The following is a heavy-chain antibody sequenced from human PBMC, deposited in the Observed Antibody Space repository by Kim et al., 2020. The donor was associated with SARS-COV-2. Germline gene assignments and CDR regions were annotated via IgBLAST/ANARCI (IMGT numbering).Heavy chain of an antibody. CDR1: GGSFSGYY. CDR3: ARGIAVAGTDY. J-gene: IGHJ4*02. CDR2: INHSVST. D-gene: IGHD6-19*01. V-gene: IGHV4-34*01. Sequence: SETLSLTCAVYGGSFSGYYWSWIRQPPGKGLEWIGEINHSVSTNYNPSLKSRVTISVDTSKNQFSLKLSSVTAADTAVYYCARGIAVAGTDYWGQGTLVTVSS.